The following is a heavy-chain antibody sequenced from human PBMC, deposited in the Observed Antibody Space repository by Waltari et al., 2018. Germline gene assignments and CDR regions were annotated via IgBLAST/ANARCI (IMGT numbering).Heavy chain of an antibody. D-gene: IGHD2-2*01. CDR3: ALIVVVPAAIDDDFDI. V-gene: IGHV1-46*01. Sequence: QVQLVQSGAAVKKPGASVKVSCKASGYTFTSYYMHWVRQAPGQGLEWMGVIDPSGGSTSNAQKVHGRVTMTRDTSTSTVYMELSSLRSEDTAVYYCALIVVVPAAIDDDFDIWGQGTMVTVSS. J-gene: IGHJ3*02. CDR2: IDPSGGST. CDR1: GYTFTSYY.